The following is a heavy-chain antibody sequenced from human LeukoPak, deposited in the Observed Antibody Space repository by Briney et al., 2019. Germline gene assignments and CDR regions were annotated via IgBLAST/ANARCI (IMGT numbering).Heavy chain of an antibody. CDR2: LNPTGGSS. J-gene: IGHJ6*02. Sequence: ASVTVSFTASGYTVTSYYMHWVRQAPGQGLEWMGILNPTGGSSSFAQKFQGRATLARTTSTSTVYMELSSLRSEDTAVYYCASAYNHGMDVWGQGTTVIVSS. CDR3: ASAYNHGMDV. CDR1: GYTVTSYY. V-gene: IGHV1-46*01.